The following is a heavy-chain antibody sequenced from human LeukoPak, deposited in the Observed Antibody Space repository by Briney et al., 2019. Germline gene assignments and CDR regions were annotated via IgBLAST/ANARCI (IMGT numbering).Heavy chain of an antibody. CDR1: GYTFTNYG. CDR3: ARDELGVTTFDY. V-gene: IGHV1-18*01. J-gene: IGHJ4*02. D-gene: IGHD4-17*01. CDR2: TSPYNDNT. Sequence: ASVKVSCKTSGYTFTNYGLSWVRQAPGQGLEWMGWTSPYNDNTNYAQKFQGRVTMTTDTSTSTAYMELRSLRSDDTAVYYCARDELGVTTFDYWGQGTLVTVSS.